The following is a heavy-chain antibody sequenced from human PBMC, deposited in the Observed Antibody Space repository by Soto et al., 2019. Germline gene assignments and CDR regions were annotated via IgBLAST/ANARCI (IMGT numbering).Heavy chain of an antibody. V-gene: IGHV3-33*01. D-gene: IGHD1-26*01. CDR2: IWYDGSNK. Sequence: QVQLVESGGGVVQPGRSLRLSCAASGFTFSSYGMHWVRQAPGKGLEWVAVIWYDGSNKYYADSVKGRFTISRDNSKNTLYLQMNSLRAEDTAVYYGARAAPLPEPIVGATNYWGQGTLVTVSS. CDR3: ARAAPLPEPIVGATNY. J-gene: IGHJ4*02. CDR1: GFTFSSYG.